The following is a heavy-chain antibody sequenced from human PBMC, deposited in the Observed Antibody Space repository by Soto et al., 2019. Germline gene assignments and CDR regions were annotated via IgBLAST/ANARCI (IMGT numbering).Heavy chain of an antibody. V-gene: IGHV3-7*05. CDR1: GFTFSDYW. Sequence: EVQLVESGGGLVQPGGSLRLSCAASGFTFSDYWMSWVRQAPGKGLECVANIKTDGSEKYYVDPVKGRFTISRDNAKNSLELQMNSLRAEDTAGYYCASSMGRGGNDYWGQGTLVAVSS. J-gene: IGHJ4*02. CDR2: IKTDGSEK. D-gene: IGHD3-10*01. CDR3: ASSMGRGGNDY.